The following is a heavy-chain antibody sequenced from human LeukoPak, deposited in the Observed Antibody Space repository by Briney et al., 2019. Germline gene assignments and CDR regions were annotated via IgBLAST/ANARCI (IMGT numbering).Heavy chain of an antibody. CDR2: ISWNSGSI. CDR1: GFIFNNYA. V-gene: IGHV3-9*01. CDR3: AKDNRRHYTSGPNPDSLH. J-gene: IGHJ4*02. Sequence: GRSLRLSCAGSGFIFNNYAMHWVRQPPGKGLEWVSGISWNSGSIDYADSVKGRFTISRDNAKNSLYLQINSLRVEDTAFYYCAKDNRRHYTSGPNPDSLHWGQGALVTVSS. D-gene: IGHD6-19*01.